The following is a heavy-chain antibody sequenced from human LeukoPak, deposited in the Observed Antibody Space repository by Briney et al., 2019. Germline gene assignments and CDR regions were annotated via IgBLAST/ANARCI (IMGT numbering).Heavy chain of an antibody. CDR2: INHSGST. V-gene: IGHV4-34*01. D-gene: IGHD3-22*01. CDR3: ARALPGYFDTSGYYFDY. J-gene: IGHJ4*02. Sequence: SETLSLTCAVYGGSFSGYYWTRIRQPPGKGLEWIAEINHSGSTNYSPSLKSRVTISVDTSKNHFSLKLSSVTAADTAVYYCARALPGYFDTSGYYFDYWGQGTLVTVSS. CDR1: GGSFSGYY.